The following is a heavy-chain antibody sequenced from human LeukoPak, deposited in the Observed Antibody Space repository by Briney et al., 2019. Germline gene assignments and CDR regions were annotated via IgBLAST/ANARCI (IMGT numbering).Heavy chain of an antibody. D-gene: IGHD2-2*01. V-gene: IGHV3-21*01. CDR3: ARESNRGCSSTSCPRDY. Sequence: GGSLRLSCATSGFTFSSYSMNWFRQAPGKGLEWVSAISHSSDSKSYADSVRGRFTISRDNAKDSLFLQMNSLRAEDTAVYFCARESNRGCSSTSCPRDYRGQGTLVTVSS. CDR1: GFTFSSYS. CDR2: ISHSSDSK. J-gene: IGHJ4*02.